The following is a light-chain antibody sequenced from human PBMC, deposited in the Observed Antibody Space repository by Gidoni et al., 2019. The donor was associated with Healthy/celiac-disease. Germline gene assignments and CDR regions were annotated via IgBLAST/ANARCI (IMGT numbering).Light chain of an antibody. Sequence: QSVLTQPPSVSGAPGQRVTISCTGSSSNVGAGYDVHWYQQIPGTAPKLLIYGNNNRPSEVPDRFSGSKSGTSASLAITGLQTEDEADYYCQSYDSSLSGYVFGTGTKVTVL. CDR1: SSNVGAGYD. CDR2: GNN. CDR3: QSYDSSLSGYV. J-gene: IGLJ1*01. V-gene: IGLV1-40*01.